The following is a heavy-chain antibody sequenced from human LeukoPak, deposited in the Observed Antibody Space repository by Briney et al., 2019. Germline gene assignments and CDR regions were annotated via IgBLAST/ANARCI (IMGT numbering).Heavy chain of an antibody. Sequence: GGSLRLSCAASGFTFSDYWMHWVRQAPGKGLVWVSRINSDGNRTTYADSVKGRFTVSRDNAKNSLFLQMNSLRTEDTALYYCAKGSYGSGSYYNDYFDYWGQGTVVTVSS. CDR2: INSDGNRT. D-gene: IGHD3-10*01. J-gene: IGHJ4*02. CDR1: GFTFSDYW. CDR3: AKGSYGSGSYYNDYFDY. V-gene: IGHV3-74*01.